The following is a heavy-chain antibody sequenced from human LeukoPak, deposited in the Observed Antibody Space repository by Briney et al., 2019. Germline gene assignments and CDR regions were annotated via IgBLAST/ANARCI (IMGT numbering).Heavy chain of an antibody. CDR3: ASNLRSGYYYSKYFQH. D-gene: IGHD3-22*01. CDR1: GYTFTSYA. J-gene: IGHJ1*01. CDR2: INTNTGNP. Sequence: GASVKVSCKASGYTFTSYAMNWVRQAPGQGLEWMGWINTNTGNPTYAQGFTGRFVFSLDTSVSTAYLQISSLKAEDTAVYYCASNLRSGYYYSKYFQHWGQGTLVTVSS. V-gene: IGHV7-4-1*02.